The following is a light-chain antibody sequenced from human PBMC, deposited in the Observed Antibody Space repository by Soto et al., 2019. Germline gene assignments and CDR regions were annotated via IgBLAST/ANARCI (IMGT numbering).Light chain of an antibody. Sequence: QTVVTQEPSLTVSPGGTVTLTCASSTGPVTTSHYPNWFQQKPGQPPRSLIYSTTNTHSWTPARFSGSLLGGKAALTLSGVLPEDEADYYCVLFYGCAHLVFGGGTKLTVL. CDR2: STT. J-gene: IGLJ3*02. V-gene: IGLV7-43*01. CDR3: VLFYGCAHLV. CDR1: TGPVTTSHY.